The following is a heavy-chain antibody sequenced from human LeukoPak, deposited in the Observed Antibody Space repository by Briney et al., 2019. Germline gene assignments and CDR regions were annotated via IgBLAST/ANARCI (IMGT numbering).Heavy chain of an antibody. CDR2: SGSA. D-gene: IGHD3-10*01. J-gene: IGHJ6*02. CDR1: GGSFSAFN. Sequence: SETLSLTCTVSGGSFSAFNWTWIRQPPGKGLMWIGNSGSAKYNPSLKSRVTISTDTSKRHYCLTLSNVTAADTAVYYCARTSRHYYGSGKNLTPWPAGLDVWGPGTTVTVS. V-gene: IGHV4-59*01. CDR3: ARTSRHYYGSGKNLTPWPAGLDV.